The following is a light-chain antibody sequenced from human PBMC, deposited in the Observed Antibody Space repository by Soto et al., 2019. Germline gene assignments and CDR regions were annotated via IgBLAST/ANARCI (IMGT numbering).Light chain of an antibody. CDR3: PQSDSTPST. V-gene: IGKV1-39*01. CDR1: QRITTY. Sequence: IHMTQSPSSLSASVGDRVTITCRASQRITTYLNWYQQKPGKAPKLLISTAATLQGGVPSRFSGSGSGTYFTLTITTLHPEDFATYFCPQSDSTPSTFGQGTKLEIK. J-gene: IGKJ2*01. CDR2: TAA.